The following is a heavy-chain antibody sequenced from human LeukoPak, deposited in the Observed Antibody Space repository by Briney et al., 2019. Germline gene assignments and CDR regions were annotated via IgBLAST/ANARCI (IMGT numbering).Heavy chain of an antibody. J-gene: IGHJ4*02. CDR1: GYTFTGYY. CDR3: ARESGPAVAARRGLNY. D-gene: IGHD6-6*01. CDR2: INPNSGGT. V-gene: IGHV1-2*02. Sequence: ASVKISCKASGYTFTGYYMHWVRQAPGQGLEWMGWINPNSGGTNYAQKFQGRVTMTRDTSISTVYMEMSRLRSDDTAVYYCARESGPAVAARRGLNYWGQGTLVDVSS.